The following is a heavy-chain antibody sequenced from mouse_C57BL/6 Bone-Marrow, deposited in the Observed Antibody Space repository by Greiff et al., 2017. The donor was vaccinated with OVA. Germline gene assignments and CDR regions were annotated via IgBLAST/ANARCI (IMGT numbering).Heavy chain of an antibody. Sequence: VQLQQSGAELARPGASVKLSCKASGYTFTSYGISWVKQRTGQGLEWIGEIYPRSGNTYYNEKFKGKATLIADKSSSTAYMELRSLTSEDSAVYFCARSDLYYYGSSYYWYFDVWGTGTTVTVSS. D-gene: IGHD1-1*01. CDR1: GYTFTSYG. CDR2: IYPRSGNT. CDR3: ARSDLYYYGSSYYWYFDV. V-gene: IGHV1-81*01. J-gene: IGHJ1*03.